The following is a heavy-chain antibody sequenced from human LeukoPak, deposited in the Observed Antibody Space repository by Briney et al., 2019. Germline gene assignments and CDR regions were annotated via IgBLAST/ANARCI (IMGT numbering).Heavy chain of an antibody. CDR1: GFTFNNYA. CDR3: AKDRGRYYDSSGYYWGYYFDS. V-gene: IGHV3-30-3*01. J-gene: IGHJ4*02. Sequence: GGSLRLSCAASGFTFNNYAMHWVRQAPGKGLEWVAVISYDGSNKYYADSVKGRFTISRDNSKNTLYLQMSSLRAEDTAVYYCAKDRGRYYDSSGYYWGYYFDSWGQGILVTVST. CDR2: ISYDGSNK. D-gene: IGHD3-22*01.